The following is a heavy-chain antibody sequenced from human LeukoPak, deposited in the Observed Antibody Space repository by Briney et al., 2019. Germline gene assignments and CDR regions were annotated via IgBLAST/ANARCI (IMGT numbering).Heavy chain of an antibody. CDR1: GGSISSYY. CDR2: IYYSGST. J-gene: IGHJ4*02. V-gene: IGHV4-59*01. Sequence: EASETLSLTCTVSGGSISSYYWSWIRQPPGKGLEWIGYIYYSGSTNYNPSLKSRVTISVDTSKNQFSLKLSSVTAADTAVYYCARDSGYDFWSGFPGIWGQGTLVTVSS. D-gene: IGHD3-3*01. CDR3: ARDSGYDFWSGFPGI.